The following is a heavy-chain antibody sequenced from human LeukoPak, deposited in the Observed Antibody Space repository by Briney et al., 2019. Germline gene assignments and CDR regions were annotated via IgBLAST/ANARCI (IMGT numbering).Heavy chain of an antibody. Sequence: TSETLSLTCAVYGGSFSGYYWSWIRQPPGKGLEWVGEINHSGSTNYNPSLKRRVTISVDTSKNQFSLNLSSVTAADTAVYYCARRGYTYGYTYWGQGTLVTVSS. CDR2: INHSGST. V-gene: IGHV4-34*01. D-gene: IGHD5-18*01. J-gene: IGHJ4*02. CDR3: ARRGYTYGYTY. CDR1: GGSFSGYY.